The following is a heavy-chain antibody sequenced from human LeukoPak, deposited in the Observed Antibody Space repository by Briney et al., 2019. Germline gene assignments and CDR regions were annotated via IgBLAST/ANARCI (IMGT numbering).Heavy chain of an antibody. CDR2: ITDSGDGT. CDR3: EGGSGRHY. V-gene: IGHV3-23*01. CDR1: GFTFSSSA. Sequence: SGGSLRLSCAASGFTFSSSAMSWVRQAPGKGLQWVSSITDSGDGTYYADSVKGRFTISRDNAKNSLYLQMNSLRAEDTAVYYCEGGSGRHYWGQGTLVTVSS. D-gene: IGHD3-10*01. J-gene: IGHJ4*02.